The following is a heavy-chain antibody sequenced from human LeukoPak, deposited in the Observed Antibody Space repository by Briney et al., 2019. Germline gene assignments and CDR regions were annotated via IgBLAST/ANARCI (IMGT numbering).Heavy chain of an antibody. CDR1: GGSISTHNYY. J-gene: IGHJ5*02. CDR2: IYNTGST. D-gene: IGHD1/OR15-1a*01. CDR3: ATLMPPMHRHANNFEP. V-gene: IGHV4-39*01. Sequence: SETLSLTCTVSGGSISTHNYYWAWIRQSPGKGLEWIGSIYNTGSTYYRPFLQSRVTISVDTSKNQFSLDLRSVTAADTGVYYCATLMPPMHRHANNFEPWGQGTLVIVSP.